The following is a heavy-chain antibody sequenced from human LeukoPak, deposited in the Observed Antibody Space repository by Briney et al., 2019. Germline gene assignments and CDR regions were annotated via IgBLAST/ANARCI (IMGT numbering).Heavy chain of an antibody. V-gene: IGHV3-66*04. Sequence: PGGSLRLSCAASGFTFSSYWMHWVRQAPGKGLEWVSVIHSGGSTYYEDSVKGRFTISRDNAKNTLYLQMNSLRAADTAVYYCARHDWFDPWGQGTLVTVSS. CDR2: IHSGGST. CDR1: GFTFSSYW. CDR3: ARHDWFDP. J-gene: IGHJ5*02.